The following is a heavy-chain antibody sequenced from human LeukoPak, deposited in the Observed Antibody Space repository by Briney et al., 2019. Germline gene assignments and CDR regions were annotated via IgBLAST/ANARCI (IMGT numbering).Heavy chain of an antibody. CDR1: GFSFSTYV. D-gene: IGHD6-19*01. V-gene: IGHV3-23*01. CDR2: VRASGDDT. Sequence: GGSLRLSCAASGFSFSTYVMSWVRQAPGKGLEWVSAVRASGDDTYYADSVKGRYTISRDNSKSTLYLQMNSLRAEDTAVYYCAKRTKSGWSTDAFDIWGQGTKVTVSS. J-gene: IGHJ3*02. CDR3: AKRTKSGWSTDAFDI.